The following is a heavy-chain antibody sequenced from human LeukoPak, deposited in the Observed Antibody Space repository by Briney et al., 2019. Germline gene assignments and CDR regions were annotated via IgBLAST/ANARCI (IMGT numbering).Heavy chain of an antibody. CDR3: ASAPEVGANRY. Sequence: ASVKVSCKTSGYTFTDYYMHWVRQAPGQGLEWMGIINPSGGSTSYAQKFQGRVTMTRDTSTSTVYMELSSLRSEDTAVYYCASAPEVGANRYWGQGTLVTVSS. J-gene: IGHJ4*02. CDR1: GYTFTDYY. CDR2: INPSGGST. D-gene: IGHD1-26*01. V-gene: IGHV1-46*01.